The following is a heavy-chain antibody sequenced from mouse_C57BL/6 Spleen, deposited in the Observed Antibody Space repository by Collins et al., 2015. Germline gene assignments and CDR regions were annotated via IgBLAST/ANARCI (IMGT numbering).Heavy chain of an antibody. CDR3: SRGDSPRGFFDY. CDR1: GYTFTNYW. V-gene: IGHV1-52*01. D-gene: IGHD3-1*01. J-gene: IGHJ2*01. CDR2: IDPSDSDA. Sequence: QVQLQQPGAELVRPGSSVKLSCKASGYTFTNYWLHWVKQRPIQGLEWIGYIDPSDSDAHYNQKFKDKATLTVDKSSSTAYMQLGSLTSEDSAVYCCSRGDSPRGFFDYWGQGTTLTVSS.